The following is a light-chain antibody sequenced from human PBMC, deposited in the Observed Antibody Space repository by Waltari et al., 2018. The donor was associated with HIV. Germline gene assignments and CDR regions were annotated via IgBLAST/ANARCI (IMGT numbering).Light chain of an antibody. Sequence: DIQLTQSPSFLSASVRDRVTITCRASQDISNNLAWYQQKPGTVPKLLIYAASTLHSGVSSRFSGSGSGTEFTLTITSLQPDDFATYYCQQLNGDPFTFGPGTKVDIK. CDR3: QQLNGDPFT. CDR2: AAS. CDR1: QDISNN. J-gene: IGKJ3*01. V-gene: IGKV1-9*01.